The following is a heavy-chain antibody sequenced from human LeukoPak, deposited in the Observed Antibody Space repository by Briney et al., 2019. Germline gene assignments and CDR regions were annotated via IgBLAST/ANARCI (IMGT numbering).Heavy chain of an antibody. V-gene: IGHV3-33*01. D-gene: IGHD2-2*01. Sequence: PGRSLRLSCAASGFTFSSYGMHWVRQAPGKGLEWVAVIWYDGSNKYYADSVKGRFTISRDNSKNTLYLQMNSLRVEDTAVYYCASWYQLLFDYWGQGTLVTVSS. CDR2: IWYDGSNK. J-gene: IGHJ4*02. CDR3: ASWYQLLFDY. CDR1: GFTFSSYG.